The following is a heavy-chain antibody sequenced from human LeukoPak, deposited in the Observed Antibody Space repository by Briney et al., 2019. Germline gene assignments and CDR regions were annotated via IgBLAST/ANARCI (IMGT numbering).Heavy chain of an antibody. Sequence: GGSLRLSCAASGFTVSSNYMSWVRQAPGKGLERVSVIYSGGSTYYADSVKGRFTISRDNSKNTLYLQMNSLRAEDTAVYYCASPTFGQLANDYWGQGTLVTVSS. J-gene: IGHJ4*02. D-gene: IGHD6-13*01. CDR2: IYSGGST. V-gene: IGHV3-66*01. CDR3: ASPTFGQLANDY. CDR1: GFTVSSNY.